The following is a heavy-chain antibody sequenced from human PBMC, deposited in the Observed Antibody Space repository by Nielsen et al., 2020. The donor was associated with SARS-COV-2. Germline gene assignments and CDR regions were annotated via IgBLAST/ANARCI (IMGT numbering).Heavy chain of an antibody. J-gene: IGHJ4*02. D-gene: IGHD2-2*02. CDR2: IYSRGSS. CDR3: ARHDIVVVPAAIIGGAFDY. Sequence: WIRQPPGKGLEWIGYIYSRGSSNYNPSLKSRVTISVDTSKNQFSLKLSSVTAADTAVYYCARHDIVVVPAAIIGGAFDYWGQGTLVTVSS. V-gene: IGHV4-39*01.